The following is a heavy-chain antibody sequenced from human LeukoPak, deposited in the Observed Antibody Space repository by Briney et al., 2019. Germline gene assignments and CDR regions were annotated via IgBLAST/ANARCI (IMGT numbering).Heavy chain of an antibody. D-gene: IGHD3-22*01. Sequence: SETLSLTCAVYGGSFSGYYWSWIRHPPGKGLEWIGEINHSGSTNYNPSLKSRVTISVDTSKNQFSLKLSSVTAADTAVYYCARVRGYYDSSGYSPRGYFQHWGQGTLVTVSS. CDR1: GGSFSGYY. V-gene: IGHV4-34*01. CDR3: ARVRGYYDSSGYSPRGYFQH. J-gene: IGHJ1*01. CDR2: INHSGST.